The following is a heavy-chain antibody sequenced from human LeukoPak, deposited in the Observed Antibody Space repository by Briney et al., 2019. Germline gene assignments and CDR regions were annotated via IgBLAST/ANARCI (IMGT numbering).Heavy chain of an antibody. V-gene: IGHV3-23*01. CDR2: ISGSGGST. J-gene: IGHJ4*02. CDR3: AKTRVDCSSTSCYTKVYYFDY. CDR1: GFTFSSYA. Sequence: PGGSLRLSCAASGFTFSSYAMSWVRQDPGKGLEWVSAISGSGGSTYYADSVKGRFTISRDNSKNTLYLQMNSLRAEDTAVYYCAKTRVDCSSTSCYTKVYYFDYWGQGTLVTVSS. D-gene: IGHD2-2*02.